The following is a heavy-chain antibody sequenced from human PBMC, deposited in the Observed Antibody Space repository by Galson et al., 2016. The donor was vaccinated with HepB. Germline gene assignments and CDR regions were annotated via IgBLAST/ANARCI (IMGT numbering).Heavy chain of an antibody. CDR1: GFTFNRYG. J-gene: IGHJ3*02. CDR3: ARGSAWETPLDDAFVR. V-gene: IGHV3-30*03. D-gene: IGHD1-26*01. Sequence: SLRLSCAASGFTFNRYGMNWVRQAPGKGLEFVAIISYDGTTNYYKDSVRGRFTISRDNSKNTLYMQISGLKFEDTGVYYCARGSAWETPLDDAFVRWGQGTMVTVSS. CDR2: ISYDGTTN.